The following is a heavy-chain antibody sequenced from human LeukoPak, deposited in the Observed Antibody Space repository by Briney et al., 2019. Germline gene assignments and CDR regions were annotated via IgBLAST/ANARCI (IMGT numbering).Heavy chain of an antibody. Sequence: GGSLRLSCAASGFTFSTYAMSWVRQAPGRRLEWVSAVSSGASSTYYADSVRGRFTISRDNSKNTLYLQMNSLSADDTAVYYCAKDARGSEGFWGQGTLVTVSS. CDR2: VSSGASST. CDR1: GFTFSTYA. CDR3: AKDARGSEGF. V-gene: IGHV3-23*01. D-gene: IGHD3-10*01. J-gene: IGHJ4*02.